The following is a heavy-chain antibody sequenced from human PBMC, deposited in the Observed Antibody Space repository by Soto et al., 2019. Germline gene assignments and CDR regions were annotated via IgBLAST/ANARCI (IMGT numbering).Heavy chain of an antibody. CDR3: AREGYNFGPFDY. V-gene: IGHV4-4*02. D-gene: IGHD5-18*01. Sequence: SETLSLTCAVSGGSISSSNWWSWVRQPPGKGLEWIGEIYHSGSTNYNPSLKSRVTISVDKSKNQFSLKFNSVTAADTAVYYCAREGYNFGPFDYWGQGALVTVSS. CDR1: GGSISSSNW. J-gene: IGHJ4*02. CDR2: IYHSGST.